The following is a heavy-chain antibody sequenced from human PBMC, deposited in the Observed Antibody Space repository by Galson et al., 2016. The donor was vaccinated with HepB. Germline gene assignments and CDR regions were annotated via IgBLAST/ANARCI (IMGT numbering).Heavy chain of an antibody. D-gene: IGHD6-19*01. CDR2: IHNDGETT. Sequence: SLRLSCAASGFTFSGYAMSWVRQAPGKGLQWISLIHNDGETTYYADSVKGRFTVSRDNSKNTLYLQMNSLRAEDTAVYYCARGGAGPDYWGQGTLVTVSS. V-gene: IGHV3-23*01. J-gene: IGHJ4*02. CDR1: GFTFSGYA. CDR3: ARGGAGPDY.